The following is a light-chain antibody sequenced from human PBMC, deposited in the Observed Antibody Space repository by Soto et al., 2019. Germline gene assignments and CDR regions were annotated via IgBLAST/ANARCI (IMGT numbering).Light chain of an antibody. J-gene: IGKJ3*01. CDR2: AAS. Sequence: DIQLTQSPSFLSASVGDRVTITCRASQDVSRYLAWYQQKPGKAPNLLIYAASTLRSGVPSRFSGSGSETEFTLTISSLQTEDFETYYCQQLNSYVFAFGPGTKVDIK. V-gene: IGKV1-9*01. CDR1: QDVSRY. CDR3: QQLNSYVFA.